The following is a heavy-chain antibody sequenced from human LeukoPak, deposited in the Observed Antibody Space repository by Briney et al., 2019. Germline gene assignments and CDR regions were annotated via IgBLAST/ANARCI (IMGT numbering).Heavy chain of an antibody. V-gene: IGHV1-18*01. D-gene: IGHD3-10*01. CDR3: ARGDDYYGSGTYWYYFDY. CDR1: GDIFTTYG. CDR2: ISADNGNT. Sequence: GASVTVSCKASGDIFTTYGISWVRQAPGQGREWMGWISADNGNTKYAQNLQGRLTVTTDTSTTTAYMELRSLRSDDTAVYYCARGDDYYGSGTYWYYFDYWGQGVLVTVSS. J-gene: IGHJ4*02.